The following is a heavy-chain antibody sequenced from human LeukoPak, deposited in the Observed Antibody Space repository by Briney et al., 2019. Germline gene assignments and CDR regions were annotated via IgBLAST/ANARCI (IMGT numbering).Heavy chain of an antibody. CDR1: GYTFTSYA. D-gene: IGHD3-10*01. Sequence: ASVKVSCKASGYTFTSYAMHWVRQAPGQRLEWMGWINAGNGNTKYSQKFQGRVTITRDTSASTAYMELSSLRSEDTAVYYCARDYYGSGGSYLSYYFDYWGQGTLVTVSS. CDR2: INAGNGNT. J-gene: IGHJ4*02. CDR3: ARDYYGSGGSYLSYYFDY. V-gene: IGHV1-3*01.